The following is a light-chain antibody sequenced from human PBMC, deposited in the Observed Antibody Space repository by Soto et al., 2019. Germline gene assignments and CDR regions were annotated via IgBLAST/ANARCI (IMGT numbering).Light chain of an antibody. CDR2: AAY. CDR1: QRISTH. J-gene: IGKJ1*01. Sequence: DIQMTQSPSSLSASVGDTITITCRASQRISTHLNWYQQKPGKAPNLLIYAAYNLQSGIPSRFSGSGAGTDFTLTISSLQPEDFATYYCQRSYSTPRTCGQGTKVESK. CDR3: QRSYSTPRT. V-gene: IGKV1-39*01.